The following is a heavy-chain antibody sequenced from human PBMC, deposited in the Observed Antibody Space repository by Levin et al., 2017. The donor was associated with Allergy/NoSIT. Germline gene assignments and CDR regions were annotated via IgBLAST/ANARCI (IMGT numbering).Heavy chain of an antibody. CDR2: ISGTGGST. Sequence: HPGGSLRLSCAASGFTFSSYAMSWVRQAPGKGLEWVSAISGTGGSTYYADSVKGRFTISRDNSKSTLYLQMNSLRAEDTAVYYCAKGQPSWQHPDASDIWGQGTMVTVSS. J-gene: IGHJ3*02. CDR3: AKGQPSWQHPDASDI. V-gene: IGHV3-23*01. D-gene: IGHD6-13*01. CDR1: GFTFSSYA.